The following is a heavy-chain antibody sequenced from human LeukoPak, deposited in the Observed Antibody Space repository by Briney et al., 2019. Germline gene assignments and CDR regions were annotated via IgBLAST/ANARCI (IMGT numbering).Heavy chain of an antibody. CDR3: ARLIGDRTIYDY. Sequence: PGGSLRLSCAASGFTFRTYWMSWVRQAPGKGLEWVASINQGGSETYYVESVKGRFTISRDNAMNSFFLQMNSLRADDTAVYYCARLIGDRTIYDYWGQGTLVTVSS. CDR2: INQGGSET. CDR1: GFTFRTYW. V-gene: IGHV3-7*01. J-gene: IGHJ4*02. D-gene: IGHD6-6*01.